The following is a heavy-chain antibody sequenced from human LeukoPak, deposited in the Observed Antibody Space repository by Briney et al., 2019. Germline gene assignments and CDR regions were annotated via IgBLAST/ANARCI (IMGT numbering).Heavy chain of an antibody. CDR3: AKDFGSIVGATSSFDY. V-gene: IGHV3-23*01. CDR2: ISGSGGST. J-gene: IGHJ4*02. Sequence: GGSLRLSCAASGFTFSSYAMSWVRQAPGKGLEWVSAISGSGGSTYYADSVKGRFTISRDNSKNTLYLQMNSLRAEDTAVYYCAKDFGSIVGATSSFDYWGQGTLVTVSS. CDR1: GFTFSSYA. D-gene: IGHD1-26*01.